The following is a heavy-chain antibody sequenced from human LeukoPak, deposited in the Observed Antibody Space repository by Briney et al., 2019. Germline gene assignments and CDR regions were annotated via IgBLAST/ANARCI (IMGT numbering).Heavy chain of an antibody. CDR1: GYTFTDYG. J-gene: IGHJ5*02. D-gene: IGHD3-3*01. Sequence: ASVKVSCKASGYTFTDYGFSWVRQAPGQGLEWMGWVSAYNGDTNYAQKFQGRVAMTTDTSTTTAYMELRSLRSDDTAVYYCARTRWRGYDWRGWFDPWGQGTLVTVSS. V-gene: IGHV1-18*01. CDR2: VSAYNGDT. CDR3: ARTRWRGYDWRGWFDP.